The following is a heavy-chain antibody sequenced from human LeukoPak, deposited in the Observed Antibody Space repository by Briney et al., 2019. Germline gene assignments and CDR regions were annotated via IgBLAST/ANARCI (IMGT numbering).Heavy chain of an antibody. CDR3: ARDGGGYSYGVAY. Sequence: GGSLRLSCAGSGFTFGTNSMRWVRQAPGKGLEWISYISSGGSTIYYADSVKGRFTISRDNAKNSLYLQMNSLRAEDTAVYYCARDGGGYSYGVAYWGQGTLVTVSS. V-gene: IGHV3-48*01. D-gene: IGHD5-18*01. J-gene: IGHJ4*02. CDR1: GFTFGTNS. CDR2: ISSGGSTI.